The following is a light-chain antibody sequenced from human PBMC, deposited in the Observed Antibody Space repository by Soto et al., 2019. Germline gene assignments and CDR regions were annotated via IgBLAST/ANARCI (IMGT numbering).Light chain of an antibody. CDR2: DAS. V-gene: IGKV1-5*01. CDR3: QQYGSSPLT. Sequence: DIQMTQSPSTLSASVGDRVTITCRASQSASTFLAWYQQKPGQAPKLLIYDASSRATGIPDRFSGSGSGTDFILTISRLEPEDFAVYYCQQYGSSPLTFGGGTKVEIK. CDR1: QSASTF. J-gene: IGKJ4*01.